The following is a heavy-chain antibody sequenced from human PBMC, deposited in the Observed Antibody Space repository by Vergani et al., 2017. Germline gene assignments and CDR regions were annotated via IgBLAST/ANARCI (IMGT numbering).Heavy chain of an antibody. Sequence: QVHLVESGGGVVQPGRSLRLSCVVSGFTSSYYGMHWVRQAPGKGLEWGAVISYDGTQKYYADSVKGRFTISRDNSKSTLYLQMNSLRTEETAVYYCATKSCGTPGCQIGYFREWGEGTLVTVSS. CDR3: ATKSCGTPGCQIGYFRE. V-gene: IGHV3-30*03. CDR1: GFTSSYYG. CDR2: ISYDGTQK. D-gene: IGHD2-15*01. J-gene: IGHJ1*01.